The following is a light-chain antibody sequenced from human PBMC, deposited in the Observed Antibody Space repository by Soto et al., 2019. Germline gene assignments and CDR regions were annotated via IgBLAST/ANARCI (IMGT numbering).Light chain of an antibody. CDR3: QSYDNFLRVI. J-gene: IGLJ2*01. CDR2: GNT. V-gene: IGLV1-40*01. CDR1: SSNLGTNYD. Sequence: QSVLTQPPSVSGAPGHNITISCTGSSSNLGTNYDVHWYQRLPETAPKLLIYGNTNRPSGVPDRFSGSKSGTSASLAITGLQAEDEADYYCQSYDNFLRVIFGGGTKLTVL.